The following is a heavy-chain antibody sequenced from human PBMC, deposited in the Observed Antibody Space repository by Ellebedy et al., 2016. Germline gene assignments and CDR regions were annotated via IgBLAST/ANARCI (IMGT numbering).Heavy chain of an antibody. CDR2: IWYDGSNK. CDR3: ARGHFSSGWYTKTNVIDY. Sequence: GESLKISCAASGFTFSSYGMHWVRQAPGKGLEWVAVIWYDGSNKYYADSVKGRFTISRDNSKNTLYLQMNSLRAEDTAVYYCARGHFSSGWYTKTNVIDYWGQGTLVTVSS. J-gene: IGHJ4*02. CDR1: GFTFSSYG. D-gene: IGHD6-19*01. V-gene: IGHV3-33*01.